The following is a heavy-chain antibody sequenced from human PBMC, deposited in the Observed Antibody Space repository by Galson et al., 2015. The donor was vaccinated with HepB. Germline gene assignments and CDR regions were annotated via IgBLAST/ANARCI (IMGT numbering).Heavy chain of an antibody. D-gene: IGHD3-9*01. CDR2: IYTSGST. Sequence: TLSLTCTVSGGSISSGSYYWSWIRQPAGKGLEWIGRIYTSGSTNYNPSLESRVTISVDTSKNQFSLKLSSVTAADTAVYYCARRELVMNAFDIWGQGTMVTVSS. V-gene: IGHV4-61*02. J-gene: IGHJ3*02. CDR3: ARRELVMNAFDI. CDR1: GGSISSGSYY.